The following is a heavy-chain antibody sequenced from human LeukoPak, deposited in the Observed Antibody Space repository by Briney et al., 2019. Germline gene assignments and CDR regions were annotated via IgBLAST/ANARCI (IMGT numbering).Heavy chain of an antibody. CDR1: GGSFSGYY. V-gene: IGHV4-34*01. CDR2: INHSGST. D-gene: IGHD5-18*01. J-gene: IGHJ4*02. Sequence: SETLSLTCAVYGGSFSGYYWSWIRQPPGKGLEWIGEINHSGSTNYNPYLKSRVTISVDTSKNQFSLKLSSVTAADTAVYYCARGRGGYSYGRFDYWGQGTLVTVSS. CDR3: ARGRGGYSYGRFDY.